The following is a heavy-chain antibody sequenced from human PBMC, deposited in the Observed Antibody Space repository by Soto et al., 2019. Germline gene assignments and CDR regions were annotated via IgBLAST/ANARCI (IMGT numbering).Heavy chain of an antibody. V-gene: IGHV3-23*01. D-gene: IGHD3-16*01. CDR3: PKVDRGFGAGLVTNAFDI. CDR2: SSPNVQGI. CDR1: GFTVTSNG. J-gene: IGHJ3*02. Sequence: PGGSLRLSCGVSGFTVTSNGVSWVRQAPGRGPEWVAASSPNVQGIWYADSVKGRFTISRDNSKNTLYLQMNSLRAEDTAVYYCPKVDRGFGAGLVTNAFDIWGQGTMVTVSS.